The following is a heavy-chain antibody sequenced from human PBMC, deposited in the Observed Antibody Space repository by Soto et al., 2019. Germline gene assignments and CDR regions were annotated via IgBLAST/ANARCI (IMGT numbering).Heavy chain of an antibody. Sequence: PGGSLRLSCAASGFTFGDYAMHWVRQVPGKGLEWVSGFKWNSGDVGYADSVKGRFTISRDNAKNSLYLQMNSLRPEDTAVYYCAKDRSSGNPYYGMDFWGQGTMVTVSS. V-gene: IGHV3-9*01. CDR3: AKDRSSGNPYYGMDF. CDR1: GFTFGDYA. CDR2: FKWNSGDV. J-gene: IGHJ6*02. D-gene: IGHD3-10*01.